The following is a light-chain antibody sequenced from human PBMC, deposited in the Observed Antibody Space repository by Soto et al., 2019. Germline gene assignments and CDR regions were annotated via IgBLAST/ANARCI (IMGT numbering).Light chain of an antibody. CDR2: DVS. CDR3: SSYTSSSTLCV. CDR1: SSDVGGYNY. V-gene: IGLV2-14*04. Sequence: ITISCTGTSSDVGGYNYVSWYQQHPGKAPKLMIYDVSNRPSGVSNRFSGSKSGNTASLTISGLQAEDEADYYCSSYTSSSTLCVFGTGTKVTVL. J-gene: IGLJ1*01.